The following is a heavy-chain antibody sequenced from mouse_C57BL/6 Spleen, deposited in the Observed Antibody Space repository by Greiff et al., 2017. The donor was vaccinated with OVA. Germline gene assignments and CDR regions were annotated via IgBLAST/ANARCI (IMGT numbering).Heavy chain of an antibody. Sequence: VQLVESGPELVKPGASVKISCKASGYAFSSSWMNWVKQRPGKGLEWIGRIYPGDGDTNYNGKFKGKATLTADKSSSTAYMQLSSLTSEDSAVYFCARYQLRGYFDVWGTGTTVTVSS. J-gene: IGHJ1*03. CDR1: GYAFSSSW. CDR2: IYPGDGDT. V-gene: IGHV1-82*01. CDR3: ARYQLRGYFDV. D-gene: IGHD1-1*01.